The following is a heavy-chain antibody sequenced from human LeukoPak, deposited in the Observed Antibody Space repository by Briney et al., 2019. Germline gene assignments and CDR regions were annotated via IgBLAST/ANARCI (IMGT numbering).Heavy chain of an antibody. Sequence: GSLRLSCAASGFIFSSYAMSWVRQAPGRGLEWVSAISGSGGSTYYADSVKGRFTISRDNSKNTLYLQMNSLRTEDTVLYYCAKELEGDDFWIGYLPVDYWGQGTLVSVSS. CDR1: GFIFSSYA. CDR3: AKELEGDDFWIGYLPVDY. D-gene: IGHD3-3*01. J-gene: IGHJ4*02. CDR2: ISGSGGST. V-gene: IGHV3-23*01.